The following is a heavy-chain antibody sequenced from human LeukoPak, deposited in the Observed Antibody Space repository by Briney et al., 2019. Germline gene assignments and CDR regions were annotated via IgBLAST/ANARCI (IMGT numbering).Heavy chain of an antibody. J-gene: IGHJ4*02. D-gene: IGHD2-2*01. Sequence: GGSLRLSCAASGFTFSSYWMSWVRQTPGMGLEWVASIKQDGSEKYCVDSVKGRFTISRDNAKNSLYLQMNSLRAEDTAIYYCARGAGGGSPIGLWSPYRTSSYYFDYWGQGTLVTVSS. CDR2: IKQDGSEK. CDR1: GFTFSSYW. V-gene: IGHV3-7*01. CDR3: ARGAGGGSPIGLWSPYRTSSYYFDY.